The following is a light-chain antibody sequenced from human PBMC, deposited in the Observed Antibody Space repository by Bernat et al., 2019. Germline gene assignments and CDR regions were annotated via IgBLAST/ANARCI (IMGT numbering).Light chain of an antibody. CDR2: GAS. J-gene: IGKJ3*01. V-gene: IGKV3-20*01. CDR1: QSVSSSY. CDR3: SQYGSSPRRGVT. Sequence: EIVLTQSPGTLSLSPGERATLSCRASQSVSSSYLAWYQQKPGQAPRLLIYGASSRATGIPDRFSGSGSGTDFTLTISRLEPEDFDVYYLSQYGSSPRRGVTFGPGTKVDIK.